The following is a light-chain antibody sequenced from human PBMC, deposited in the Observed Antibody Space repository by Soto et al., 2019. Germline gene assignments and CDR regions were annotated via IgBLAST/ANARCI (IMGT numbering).Light chain of an antibody. J-gene: IGKJ3*01. Sequence: EIVMTQSPATLSVSPGERATLSFRASQSISTNYLAWYQQKPGQAPRPLIYGISIRATGIPDRFSGSGSGTDFTLTIGRLEPEDFAVYYCQHYGSSPFSFGPGTKVDN. CDR2: GIS. V-gene: IGKV3-20*01. CDR3: QHYGSSPFS. CDR1: QSISTNY.